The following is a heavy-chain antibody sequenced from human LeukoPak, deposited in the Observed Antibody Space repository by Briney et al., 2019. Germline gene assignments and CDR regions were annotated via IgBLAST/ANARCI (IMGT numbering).Heavy chain of an antibody. D-gene: IGHD6-13*01. V-gene: IGHV1-46*01. CDR2: INPSGGST. J-gene: IGHJ4*02. Sequence: ASVKVSCKASGYTFTSYYMHWVRQAPGQGLEWMGIINPSGGSTSYAQKFQGRVTMTRDMSTGTVYMELNSLRAEDTAVYYCAREQIGHGSWHLNPHYYFDYWGQGTLVTVSS. CDR1: GYTFTSYY. CDR3: AREQIGHGSWHLNPHYYFDY.